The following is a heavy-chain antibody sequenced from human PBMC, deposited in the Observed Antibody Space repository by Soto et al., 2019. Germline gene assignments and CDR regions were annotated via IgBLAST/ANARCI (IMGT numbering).Heavy chain of an antibody. D-gene: IGHD4-17*01. CDR1: GGTFSSYA. V-gene: IGHV1-69*01. CDR2: IIPIFGTA. Sequence: QVQLVQSGAEVKKPGSSVKVSCKASGGTFSSYAISWVRQAPGQGLEWMGGIIPIFGTANYAQKFQGRVTINAEESTSTAYMELSSLRSEDTAVYYCARCNGDYVSYYYYYGMDVWGQGTTVTVSS. J-gene: IGHJ6*02. CDR3: ARCNGDYVSYYYYYGMDV.